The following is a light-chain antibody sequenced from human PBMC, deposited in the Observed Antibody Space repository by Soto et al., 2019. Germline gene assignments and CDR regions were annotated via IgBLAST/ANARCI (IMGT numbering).Light chain of an antibody. CDR2: AAS. CDR3: QQSSSAPRS. CDR1: QSISSW. J-gene: IGKJ4*01. Sequence: DIQMTQSPSTLSASVGDRVTITCRASQSISSWLAWYQQKPGTAPKLLIYAASSLQSGVPLRFNGSGSGTDFTLTINSLQPEDFATYYCQQSSSAPRSFGGGTRVEIK. V-gene: IGKV1-39*01.